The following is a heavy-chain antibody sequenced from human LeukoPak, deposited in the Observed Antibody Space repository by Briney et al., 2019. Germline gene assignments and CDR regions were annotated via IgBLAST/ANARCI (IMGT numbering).Heavy chain of an antibody. D-gene: IGHD5-12*01. V-gene: IGHV3-7*01. Sequence: GGSLRLSCAASGFTFSSYAMSWVRQAPGKGLEWVANIKEDGTEKNLVDSVKGRFTISRDNAKNSLYLQMNSLRAEDTAVYYCARDLYSGYDFDYFDYWGQGTLVTVSS. CDR2: IKEDGTEK. J-gene: IGHJ4*02. CDR3: ARDLYSGYDFDYFDY. CDR1: GFTFSSYA.